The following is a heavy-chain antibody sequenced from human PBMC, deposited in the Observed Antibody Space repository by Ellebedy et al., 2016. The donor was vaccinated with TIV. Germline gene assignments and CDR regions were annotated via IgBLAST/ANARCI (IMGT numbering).Heavy chain of an antibody. J-gene: IGHJ6*02. V-gene: IGHV3-53*01. CDR3: ARAGEYCDFPQNCYAMDV. CDR2: IYSDGNT. CDR1: GLAVSSNY. D-gene: IGHD2/OR15-2a*01. Sequence: GESLKISCAASGLAVSSNYMTWVRQAPGRGLEWVSLIYSDGNTNYADSVRGRFTISRDSSKNTLDLQMNSLRAEDTAVYYCARAGEYCDFPQNCYAMDVWGQGTTVTVSS.